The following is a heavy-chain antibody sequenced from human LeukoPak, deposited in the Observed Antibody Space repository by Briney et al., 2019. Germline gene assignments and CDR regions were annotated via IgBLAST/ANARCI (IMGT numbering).Heavy chain of an antibody. CDR1: GFTVRSNY. Sequence: GGSLRLSCAASGFTVRSNYMSWVRQAPGKGLEWVSAISGSGGSTYYADSVKGRFTISRDNSKNTLYLQMNSLRAEDTAVYYCAKDRRGSESTRRPIDYWGQGTLVTVSS. J-gene: IGHJ4*02. CDR3: AKDRRGSESTRRPIDY. CDR2: ISGSGGST. D-gene: IGHD3-10*01. V-gene: IGHV3-23*01.